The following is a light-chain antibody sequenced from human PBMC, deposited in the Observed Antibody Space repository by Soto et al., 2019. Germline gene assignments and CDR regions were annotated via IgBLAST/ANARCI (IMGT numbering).Light chain of an antibody. J-gene: IGKJ5*01. CDR2: DAS. CDR3: QQRSNWPPIT. V-gene: IGKV3-11*01. CDR1: QSVSIY. Sequence: EIVLTQSPATLSLSPWERATLSCMASQSVSIYLDWYQQKPGQAPRLLIYDASNRATGIPARFSGSGSGTDFTLTISSLEPEDFAVYYCQQRSNWPPITFGQGTRLEIK.